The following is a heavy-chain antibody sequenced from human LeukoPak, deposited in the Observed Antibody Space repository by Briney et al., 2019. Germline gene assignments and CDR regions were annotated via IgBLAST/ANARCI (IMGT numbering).Heavy chain of an antibody. J-gene: IGHJ4*02. CDR3: AREGYSAYGLDN. CDR1: GFTFSSYS. Sequence: GGSLRLSCAASGFTFSSYSMNWVRQAPGKGLEWVSSISSGGTYIYYTDSMKGRFTSSRDNAKNSLYLQMDSLRVEDTAVYYCAREGYSAYGLDNWGQGTLVTVSS. V-gene: IGHV3-21*01. CDR2: ISSGGTYI. D-gene: IGHD5-12*01.